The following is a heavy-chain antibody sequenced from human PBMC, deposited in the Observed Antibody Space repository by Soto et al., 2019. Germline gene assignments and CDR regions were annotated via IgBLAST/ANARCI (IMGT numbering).Heavy chain of an antibody. CDR3: ARATGTLRGRNCDY. V-gene: IGHV4-31*03. Sequence: QVQLQESGPKLVKPSQTLSLTCSVSGGSISTVGRYWTWIRQPPGKGLEWIGSIYHTGTTYYSKNLRSRLTMSVDTSKTQFSLRLSSVTAADTAVYYCARATGTLRGRNCDYWGRGILVTVSS. CDR2: IYHTGTT. J-gene: IGHJ4*02. CDR1: GGSISTVGRY. D-gene: IGHD1-1*01.